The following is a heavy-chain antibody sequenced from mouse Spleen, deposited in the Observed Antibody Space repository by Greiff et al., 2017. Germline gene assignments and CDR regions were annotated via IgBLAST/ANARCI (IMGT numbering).Heavy chain of an antibody. CDR2: IYPGDGDT. V-gene: IGHV1-87*01. D-gene: IGHD1-1*02. Sequence: QVQLQQSGAELARPGASVKLSCKASGYTFTSYWMQWVKQRPGQGLEWIGAIYPGDGDTRYTQKFKGKATLTADKSSSTAYMQLSSLASEDSAVYYCASYGHRRGIYAMDYWGQGTSVTVSS. CDR1: GYTFTSYW. CDR3: ASYGHRRGIYAMDY. J-gene: IGHJ4*01.